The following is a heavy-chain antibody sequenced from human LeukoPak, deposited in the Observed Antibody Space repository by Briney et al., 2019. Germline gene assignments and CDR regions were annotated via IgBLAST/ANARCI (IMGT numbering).Heavy chain of an antibody. CDR3: ARDREYYNLLTGYKVSHYFDY. D-gene: IGHD3-9*01. CDR2: IYSGGST. V-gene: IGHV3-66*01. Sequence: GGSLRLSCAASGFTVSSNYMNWVRQAPGKGLKWVSIIYSGGSTYYADSVKGRFTISRDNSKNTVYLQMNSLRAEDTAVYYCARDREYYNLLTGYKVSHYFDYWGQGTLVTVSS. CDR1: GFTVSSNY. J-gene: IGHJ4*02.